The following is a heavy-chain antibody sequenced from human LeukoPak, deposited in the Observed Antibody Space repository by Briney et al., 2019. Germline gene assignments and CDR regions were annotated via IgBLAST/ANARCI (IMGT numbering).Heavy chain of an antibody. V-gene: IGHV3-74*01. J-gene: IGHJ4*02. Sequence: PGGSLRLSCAASGFTFSSYWMHWVRQAPGKGLVWVSRINSDGSSTSYADSVKGRFTISRDNAKNTLYLQMNSLRAEDTAVYYCARTTYDSSGYYYAPPPYYFDYWGQGTLVTVSS. CDR3: ARTTYDSSGYYYAPPPYYFDY. D-gene: IGHD3-22*01. CDR2: INSDGSST. CDR1: GFTFSSYW.